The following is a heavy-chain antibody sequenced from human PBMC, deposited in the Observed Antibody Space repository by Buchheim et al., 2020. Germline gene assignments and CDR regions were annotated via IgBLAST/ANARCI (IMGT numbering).Heavy chain of an antibody. CDR3: ARDQEYSSSSGLNY. J-gene: IGHJ4*02. Sequence: EVQLVESGGGLVQPGGSLRLSCAASGFTFSSYSMNWVRQAPGKGLEWVSYISSSSSTIYYADSVKGRFTISRDNAKNSLHLQMNSLRAEDTAVYYCARDQEYSSSSGLNYWGQGTL. CDR1: GFTFSSYS. D-gene: IGHD6-6*01. CDR2: ISSSSSTI. V-gene: IGHV3-48*01.